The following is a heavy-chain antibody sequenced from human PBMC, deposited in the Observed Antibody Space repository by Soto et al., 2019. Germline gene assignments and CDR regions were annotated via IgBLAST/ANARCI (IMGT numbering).Heavy chain of an antibody. V-gene: IGHV1-46*01. J-gene: IGHJ2*01. D-gene: IGHD5-18*01. CDR3: ARDQSAYSSGVPYWYFAL. Sequence: QVQLVQSGPEVKKPGASVKVSCKASGFTFTNHYMHWVRQAPGQGLEWMGLINPTGESTTCAQRFRGRLTMTRDTSTSTVYMELSSLRSEDTAVYFCARDQSAYSSGVPYWYFALWGRGTLVTVSS. CDR2: INPTGEST. CDR1: GFTFTNHY.